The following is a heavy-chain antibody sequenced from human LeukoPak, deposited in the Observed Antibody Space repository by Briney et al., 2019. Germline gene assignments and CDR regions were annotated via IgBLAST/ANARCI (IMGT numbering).Heavy chain of an antibody. CDR1: GFTLSTYE. CDR2: IGRYGGTT. V-gene: IGHV3-48*03. J-gene: IGHJ6*02. Sequence: PGGSLRLSCAASGFTLSTYEMNWVRQAPGKELEWVAYIGRYGGTTYYADSVKGRFTISGDNAKNSLNLQMNSLRAEDTAVYYCATLSDRNFYYSYGLDVWGRGTTVTVS. CDR3: ATLSDRNFYYSYGLDV. D-gene: IGHD1-14*01.